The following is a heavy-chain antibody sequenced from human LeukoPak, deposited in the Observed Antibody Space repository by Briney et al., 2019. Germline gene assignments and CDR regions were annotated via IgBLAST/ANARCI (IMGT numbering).Heavy chain of an antibody. J-gene: IGHJ4*02. CDR2: IYHSGNT. D-gene: IGHD2-8*01. CDR3: ATGLVYDQ. Sequence: PGGSLRLSCAASGFTFSNYAMSWVRQAPGKGLEWIGEIYHSGNTNYNPSLKSRVTISVDTSKNHFSLKLSSVTAADTAVYYCATGLVYDQWGQGTLVTVSS. V-gene: IGHV4-4*02. CDR1: GFTFSNYAM.